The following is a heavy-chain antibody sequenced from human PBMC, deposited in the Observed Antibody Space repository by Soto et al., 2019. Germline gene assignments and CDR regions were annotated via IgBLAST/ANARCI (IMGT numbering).Heavy chain of an antibody. CDR2: IYYSGST. V-gene: IGHV4-59*08. Sequence: SETLSLTCTVSGGSISSYYWSWIRQPPGKGLEWIGYIYYSGSTNYNPSLKSRVTISVDTSKNQFSLKLSSVTAADTAVYYCARHSDCSGGSCYRPDWFDPWGQGTLVTVSS. J-gene: IGHJ5*02. CDR3: ARHSDCSGGSCYRPDWFDP. CDR1: GGSISSYY. D-gene: IGHD2-15*01.